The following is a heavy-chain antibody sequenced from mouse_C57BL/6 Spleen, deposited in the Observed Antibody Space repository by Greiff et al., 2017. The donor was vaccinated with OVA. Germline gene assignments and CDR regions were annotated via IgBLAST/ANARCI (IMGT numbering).Heavy chain of an antibody. J-gene: IGHJ2*01. Sequence: QVQLQQSGAELVKPGASVKISCKASGYAFSSYWMNWVKQRPGQGLEWIGQIYPGDGDTNYNGKFKGKATLTADKSSSTAYMQLSSLTSEDAAVYFCARGWLRPGPYYFDYWGQGTTLTVSS. D-gene: IGHD2-2*01. V-gene: IGHV1-80*01. CDR2: IYPGDGDT. CDR1: GYAFSSYW. CDR3: ARGWLRPGPYYFDY.